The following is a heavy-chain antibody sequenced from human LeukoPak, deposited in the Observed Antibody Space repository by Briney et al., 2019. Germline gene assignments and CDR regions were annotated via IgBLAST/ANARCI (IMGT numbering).Heavy chain of an antibody. CDR1: GYTFTDYY. D-gene: IGHD6-13*01. V-gene: IGHV1-2*02. Sequence: GASVKVSCKASGYTFTDYYLHWVRQAQGQGLQWMGWINPKSGGTSYAQMFQGRVTMTRDTSISTAYMELSRLRSDDTAVYYCAKDLRYSSSWSSGWFDPWGQGTLVTVSS. J-gene: IGHJ5*02. CDR3: AKDLRYSSSWSSGWFDP. CDR2: INPKSGGT.